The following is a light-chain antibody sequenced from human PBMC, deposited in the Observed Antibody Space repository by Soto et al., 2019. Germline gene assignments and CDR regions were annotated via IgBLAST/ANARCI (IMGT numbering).Light chain of an antibody. V-gene: IGLV1-40*01. J-gene: IGLJ1*01. CDR1: SPNIGAGYD. CDR3: QSYDSSLSGLYV. CDR2: GNS. Sequence: QSVLTQPPSVSGAPGQRVTISCTGSSPNIGAGYDVHWYQQLPGTAPKLLSYGNSNRPSGVPDRFSGSKSGTSASLAITGLQAEDEADYDCQSYDSSLSGLYVFGTGTKVTVL.